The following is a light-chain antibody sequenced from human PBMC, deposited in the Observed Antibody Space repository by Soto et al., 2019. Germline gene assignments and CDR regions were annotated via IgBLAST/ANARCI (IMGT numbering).Light chain of an antibody. V-gene: IGKV1-9*01. CDR3: QQVNGYPHT. CDR1: QGISSH. CDR2: AAS. Sequence: DIQLTQSPSFLSASVGDRVTITCRASQGISSHLAWYQQKPGKAPKFLIYAASTLQSGVPSRFSGSGFGTEFAITISSLQHEDFATYYCQQVNGYPHTFGQGTKLEIK. J-gene: IGKJ2*01.